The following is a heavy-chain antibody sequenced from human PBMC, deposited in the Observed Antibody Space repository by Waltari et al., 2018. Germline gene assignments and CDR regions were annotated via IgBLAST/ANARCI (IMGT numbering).Heavy chain of an antibody. CDR2: MNHGGST. J-gene: IGHJ2*01. CDR1: GGPFSGYF. Sequence: QVQLQQWGAGLLKPSETLSLTCAVSGGPFSGYFWSWIRRTPGTGLEWIGEMNHGGSTNYNPSLKSRVAISADTSKNQFSLKVTSVTAADTALYYCARGRHSSSNIFWYFDLWGRGTLVTVSS. CDR3: ARGRHSSSNIFWYFDL. V-gene: IGHV4-34*01. D-gene: IGHD6-13*01.